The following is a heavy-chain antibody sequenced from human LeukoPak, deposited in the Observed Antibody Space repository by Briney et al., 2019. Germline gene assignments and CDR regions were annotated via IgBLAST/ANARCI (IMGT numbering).Heavy chain of an antibody. CDR3: ARSITARRYNWFDP. CDR1: GGSISSYY. V-gene: IGHV4-59*01. J-gene: IGHJ5*02. CDR2: IHYSGST. D-gene: IGHD6-6*01. Sequence: PSETLSLTCTVSGGSISSYYWSWIRQPPGKGLEWIGYIHYSGSTNYNPSLKSRVTISVDTSKNQFSLKLSSVTAADTAVYYCARSITARRYNWFDPWGQGTLVTVSS.